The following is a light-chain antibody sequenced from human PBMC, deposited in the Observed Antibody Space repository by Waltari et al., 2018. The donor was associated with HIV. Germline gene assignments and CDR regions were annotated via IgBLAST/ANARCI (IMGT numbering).Light chain of an antibody. Sequence: SALTQPASVSGSPGQSITIPCTGTSSDVGGYNLCPWYQQHPRTAPKLMIYEVSKRPSGVSNRFSGSKSGNTASLTISGLQAEDEADYYCCAYAGSTTYVIFGGGTKLTVL. CDR1: SSDVGGYNL. CDR3: CAYAGSTTYVI. CDR2: EVS. J-gene: IGLJ2*01. V-gene: IGLV2-23*02.